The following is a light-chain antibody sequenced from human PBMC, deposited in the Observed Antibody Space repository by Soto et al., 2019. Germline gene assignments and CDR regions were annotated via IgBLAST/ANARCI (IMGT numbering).Light chain of an antibody. CDR2: LNSDGSH. CDR3: QTWGTDIHV. J-gene: IGLJ2*01. Sequence: QLVLTQSPSASASLGASVKLTCILSSGHSSYAIAWHQQQSEKGPRYLMKLNSDGSHNKGDGIPDRFSGSSSGAERYLTISSLQSEDEADYYCQTWGTDIHVFGGGTKLTVL. V-gene: IGLV4-69*01. CDR1: SGHSSYA.